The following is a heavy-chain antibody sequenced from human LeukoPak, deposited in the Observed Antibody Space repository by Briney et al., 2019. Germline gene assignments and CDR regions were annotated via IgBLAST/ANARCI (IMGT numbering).Heavy chain of an antibody. D-gene: IGHD6-19*01. V-gene: IGHV3-30*18. CDR2: ISYDGSNK. CDR3: AKAHYSGWYAGIDY. Sequence: PGGSLRLSCAASGFTFSSYGMHWVRQAPGKGLEWVAVISYDGSNKYYADSVKGRFTISRDNSKNTLYLQMNSLRAEDTAVYYCAKAHYSGWYAGIDYWGQGTLVTVSS. J-gene: IGHJ4*02. CDR1: GFTFSSYG.